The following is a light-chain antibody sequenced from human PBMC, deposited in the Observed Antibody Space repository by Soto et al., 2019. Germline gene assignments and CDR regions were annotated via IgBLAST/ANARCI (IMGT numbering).Light chain of an antibody. Sequence: ALNQAPSATGVPVQCVSIFCTGTSSDVGGYNYVSWYQQHPGKAPKLMIYEVSKRPSGVPDRFSGSKSGNTASLTVSGLQAEDEDDYYCSSYAGNNNFVFGTGTKVTVL. CDR3: SSYAGNNNFV. CDR2: EVS. CDR1: SSDVGGYNY. J-gene: IGLJ1*01. V-gene: IGLV2-8*01.